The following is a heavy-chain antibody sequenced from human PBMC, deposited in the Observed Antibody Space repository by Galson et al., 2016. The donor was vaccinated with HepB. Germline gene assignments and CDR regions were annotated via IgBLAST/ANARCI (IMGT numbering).Heavy chain of an antibody. CDR1: GFTFSSYW. J-gene: IGHJ4*02. CDR2: ISGDGNIT. CDR3: ARSSSCSTINCFLPFDS. Sequence: SLRLSCAASGFTFSSYWMHWVRHAPGEGLVWVSRISGDGNITTYADSVKGRFTVSRDNAKNTLYLQMNSLRAEDPSMYYCARSSSCSTINCFLPFDSWSLGTLVTVSS. V-gene: IGHV3-74*01. D-gene: IGHD2-2*01.